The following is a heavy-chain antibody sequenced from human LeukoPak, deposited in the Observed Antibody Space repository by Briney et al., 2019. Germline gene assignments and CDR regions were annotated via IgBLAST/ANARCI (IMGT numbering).Heavy chain of an antibody. J-gene: IGHJ3*02. V-gene: IGHV3-21*01. CDR1: GFTFSSYS. Sequence: GGSLRLSCAASGFTFSSYSMNWVRQAPGKGLEWVSSISSSSSYIYYADSVKGRFTIPRDNANNSLYLQMNSLRAEHTAVYYCARDRYWVDAFDIWGQGTMVTVSS. CDR3: ARDRYWVDAFDI. D-gene: IGHD2-21*01. CDR2: ISSSSSYI.